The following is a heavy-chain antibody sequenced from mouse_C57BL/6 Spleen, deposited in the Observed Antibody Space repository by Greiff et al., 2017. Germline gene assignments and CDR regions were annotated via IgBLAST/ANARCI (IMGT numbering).Heavy chain of an antibody. J-gene: IGHJ4*01. V-gene: IGHV1-50*01. CDR2: IDPSDSYT. D-gene: IGHD1-1*01. CDR3: ARSVGYDAMDY. Sequence: VQLQQPGAELVKPGASVKLSCKASGYTFTSYWMQWVKQRPGQGLEWIGEIDPSDSYTNDNQKFKGKATLTVDTSSSTAYMQLSSLTSEDSAVYYCARSVGYDAMDYWGQGTSVTVSS. CDR1: GYTFTSYW.